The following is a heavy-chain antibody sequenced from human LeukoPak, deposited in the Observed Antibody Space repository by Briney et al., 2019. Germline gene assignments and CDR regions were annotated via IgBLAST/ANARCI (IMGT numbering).Heavy chain of an antibody. CDR1: GFTFSSYS. CDR3: ARDPYPYYDILTGYYRDEYFQH. D-gene: IGHD3-9*01. V-gene: IGHV3-21*01. Sequence: GGSLRLSCAASGFTFSSYSMNWVRQAPGKGLEWVSSISSSSSYIYYADSVKGRFTISRDDAKNSLYLQMDSLRDEDTAVYYCARDPYPYYDILTGYYRDEYFQHWGQGTLVTVSS. J-gene: IGHJ1*01. CDR2: ISSSSSYI.